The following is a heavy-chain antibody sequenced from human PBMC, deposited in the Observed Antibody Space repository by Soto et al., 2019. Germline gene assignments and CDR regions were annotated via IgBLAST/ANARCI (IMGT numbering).Heavy chain of an antibody. CDR3: AKELVS. J-gene: IGHJ4*02. CDR1: GFTFSSYG. Sequence: QVQLVESGGGVVQPGRSLRLSCAASGFTFSSYGMHWVRQAPGKGLEWVAVISYDGSNKYYADSVKGRFTISRDNSKKTLYLQMNSLRAEDTAVYYCAKELVSWGQGTLVTGSS. D-gene: IGHD2-15*01. V-gene: IGHV3-30*18. CDR2: ISYDGSNK.